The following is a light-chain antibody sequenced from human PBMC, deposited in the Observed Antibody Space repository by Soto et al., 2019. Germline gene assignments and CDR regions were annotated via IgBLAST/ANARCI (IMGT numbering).Light chain of an antibody. CDR2: GAS. Sequence: EIVMTQAPGTLSLSPGDRGTLSRRASQRLSSNLAWYQQRPGQAPRLLIYGASIRATDIPARFIGSGSGTEFNLTISSLQSEDFAVYYCQQYINWPRTFGQGTKVDIK. J-gene: IGKJ1*01. CDR1: QRLSSN. CDR3: QQYINWPRT. V-gene: IGKV3-15*01.